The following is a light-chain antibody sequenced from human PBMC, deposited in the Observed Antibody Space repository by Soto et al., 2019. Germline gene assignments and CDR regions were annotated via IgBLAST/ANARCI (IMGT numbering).Light chain of an antibody. CDR3: QHCGSSPHP. CDR1: QSVSSDY. Sequence: EIVLTQSPGTLSLSPGERATLSCRASQSVSSDYLAWYQQRSGQPPRLLIYTASIRATGIPDRFSGSRSGTYFTLTISRLEPEDFPVYYCQHCGSSPHPFGQRTSLEIK. V-gene: IGKV3-20*01. CDR2: TAS. J-gene: IGKJ2*01.